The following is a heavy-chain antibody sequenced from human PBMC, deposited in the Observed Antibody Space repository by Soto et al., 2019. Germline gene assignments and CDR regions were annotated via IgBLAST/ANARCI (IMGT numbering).Heavy chain of an antibody. V-gene: IGHV3-33*01. J-gene: IGHJ6*02. D-gene: IGHD3-3*01. Sequence: GGSLRLSCAASGFTFSSYGMHWVRQAPGKGLEWVAVIWYDGSNKYYADSVKGRFTISRDNSKNTLYLQMNSLRAEDTAVYYCARDPFWSGYPYGMDVWGQGTTVTVSS. CDR2: IWYDGSNK. CDR3: ARDPFWSGYPYGMDV. CDR1: GFTFSSYG.